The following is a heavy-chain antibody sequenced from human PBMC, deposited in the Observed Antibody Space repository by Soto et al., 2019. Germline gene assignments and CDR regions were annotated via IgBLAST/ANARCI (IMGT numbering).Heavy chain of an antibody. Sequence: GASLKISCKRSGYSFSRYRISWVRQMPGKGLEWMGRIDPSDSYTNYSPSFQGHVTISADKSISTAYLQWSSLKASDTAMYYCARPSILSYYYGMDVWGQGTTVTVSS. CDR3: ARPSILSYYYGMDV. CDR2: IDPSDSYT. V-gene: IGHV5-10-1*01. CDR1: GYSFSRYR. J-gene: IGHJ6*02.